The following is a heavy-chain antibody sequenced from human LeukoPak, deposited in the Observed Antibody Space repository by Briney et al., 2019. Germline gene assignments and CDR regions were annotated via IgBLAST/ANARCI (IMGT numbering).Heavy chain of an antibody. Sequence: GESLKISCKASGYTFTNYWIGWVRQMPGKGLEWMGIIYPSDSGIRYSPSFQGQVAISADKSISTAYLQWSSLKASDTAMYYCARATGYDYFDYWGQGTLVTVSS. J-gene: IGHJ4*02. CDR2: IYPSDSGI. CDR1: GYTFTNYW. D-gene: IGHD3-9*01. V-gene: IGHV5-51*01. CDR3: ARATGYDYFDY.